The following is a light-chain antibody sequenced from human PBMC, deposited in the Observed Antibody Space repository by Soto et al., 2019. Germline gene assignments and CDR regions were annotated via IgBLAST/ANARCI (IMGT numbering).Light chain of an antibody. CDR1: ESVASPN. V-gene: IGKV3-20*01. Sequence: VFTQSQSNLSLSPSEAATLSCRASESVASPNLAWYQQKPGQAPMLLFYSASRRATGVPDRFSGSGSGTDFTLTISILEAEDVVVYYCQQSGSPPRTFGPGTKVDIK. CDR2: SAS. CDR3: QQSGSPPRT. J-gene: IGKJ3*01.